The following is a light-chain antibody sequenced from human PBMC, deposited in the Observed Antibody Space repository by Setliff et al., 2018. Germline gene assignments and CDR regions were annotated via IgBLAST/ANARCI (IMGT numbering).Light chain of an antibody. Sequence: QSALTQPAPVSGSPGQSITISCTGISSDIHGFSYVSWYQQHPDKAPKLLIYDVTYRLSGVSDRFSASMSGNTASLTISGLQAEDEGDYYCSSYTARSAVFGPGTKVTVL. CDR1: SSDIHGFSY. J-gene: IGLJ1*01. CDR3: SSYTARSAV. CDR2: DVT. V-gene: IGLV2-14*03.